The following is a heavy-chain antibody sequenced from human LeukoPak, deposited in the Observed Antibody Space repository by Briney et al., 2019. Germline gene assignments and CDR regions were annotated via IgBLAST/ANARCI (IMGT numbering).Heavy chain of an antibody. CDR3: ARDPGSYRSDY. CDR1: GYTFTSYG. CDR2: ISTYKNNT. V-gene: IGHV1-18*01. D-gene: IGHD3-16*02. J-gene: IGHJ4*02. Sequence: ASVKVSCKASGYTFTSYGTSWVRQAPGQGLEWMGWISTYKNNTNYAQKLQGRVTMTTDTSTSAAYMELRSLRSDDTAAYYCARDPGSYRSDYWGQGTLVTVSS.